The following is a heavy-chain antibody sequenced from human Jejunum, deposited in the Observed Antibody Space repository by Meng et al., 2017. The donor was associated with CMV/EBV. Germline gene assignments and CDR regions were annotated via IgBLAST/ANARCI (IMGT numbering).Heavy chain of an antibody. V-gene: IGHV4-34*01. CDR3: ARKYCGSSNCYPFDY. D-gene: IGHD2-2*01. CDR1: GGSVSGYY. Sequence: YGGSVSGYYWSRIRQSPGQGLEWIGQSNQRGSASYNPSLRRRVTISEDTSKNQFSLRLTSVTAADTAIYYCARKYCGSSNCYPFDYWGQGELVTVSS. CDR2: SNQRGSA. J-gene: IGHJ4*02.